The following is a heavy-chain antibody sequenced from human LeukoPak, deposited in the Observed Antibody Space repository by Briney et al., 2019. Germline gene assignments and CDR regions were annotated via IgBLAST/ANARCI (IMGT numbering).Heavy chain of an antibody. Sequence: GGSLRLSCAVSGFTFDDYAMNWVRQAPGKGLEWVSFIGGVVGSTYYADSVKGRFTISRDNTKNSLYLQMNSLRLGDTALYYCATDCSGDRCYSLWGQGTLVTVSS. J-gene: IGHJ4*02. D-gene: IGHD2-15*01. CDR3: ATDCSGDRCYSL. CDR2: IGGVVGST. V-gene: IGHV3-43*02. CDR1: GFTFDDYA.